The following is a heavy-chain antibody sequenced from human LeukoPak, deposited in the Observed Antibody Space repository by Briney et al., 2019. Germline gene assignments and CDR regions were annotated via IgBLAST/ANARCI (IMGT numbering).Heavy chain of an antibody. CDR2: IRGKAYGGTT. J-gene: IGHJ4*02. CDR1: GFTLVDYG. V-gene: IGHV3-49*04. CDR3: VRDKDWSYDY. Sequence: GGSLGLSCTASGFTLVDYGVGWVRQAPGRGLQGVGFIRGKAYGGTTEYAASVKGRFSISRDDSNTIAYLHMNSLKTEDTAVYYCVRDKDWSYDYWGQGTLVTVSS. D-gene: IGHD3-9*01.